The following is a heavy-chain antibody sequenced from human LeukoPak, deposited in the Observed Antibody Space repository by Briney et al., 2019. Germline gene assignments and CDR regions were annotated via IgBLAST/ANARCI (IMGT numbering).Heavy chain of an antibody. CDR1: GFTFSSYW. CDR3: ARDLSPEFTISGVVTYLDVFDI. CDR2: IKQDGSEK. Sequence: PGGSLRLSCAASGFTFSSYWMSWVRQAPGKGLEWVANIKQDGSEKYYVDSVKGRFTISRDNTKNSLYLQMNSLRSEDTAVYYCARDLSPEFTISGVVTYLDVFDIWGQGTMVTVSS. J-gene: IGHJ3*02. V-gene: IGHV3-7*01. D-gene: IGHD3-3*01.